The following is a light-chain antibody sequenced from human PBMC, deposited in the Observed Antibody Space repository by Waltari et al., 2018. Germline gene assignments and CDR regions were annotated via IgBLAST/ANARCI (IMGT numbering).Light chain of an antibody. CDR2: GAS. V-gene: IGKV3-15*01. J-gene: IGKJ2*01. CDR1: QSISPN. CDR3: QQYDKWLRYS. Sequence: IVMTQSPATLSVSPGERATPSCRASQSISPNLAWFQEKPGQAPRLLIYGASTRATGVPARFSGSGSGTYFTLVISSLQSGDFAVYYCQQYDKWLRYSFGQGTKLEIK.